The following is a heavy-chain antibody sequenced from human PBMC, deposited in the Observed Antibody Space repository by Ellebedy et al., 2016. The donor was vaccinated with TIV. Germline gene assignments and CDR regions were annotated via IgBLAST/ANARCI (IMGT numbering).Heavy chain of an antibody. J-gene: IGHJ6*02. CDR2: IYSGGST. V-gene: IGHV3-66*01. Sequence: GGSLRLSCAASGFTVSSSYMSWVRQAPGKGLEWVSVIYSGGSTYYAGSVKGRFTISRDNSKNTVYLQMNSLRAEDTAVYYCARVGSGGYYYYYFYGMDVWGQGTTVTVSS. D-gene: IGHD2/OR15-2a*01. CDR1: GFTVSSSY. CDR3: ARVGSGGYYYYYFYGMDV.